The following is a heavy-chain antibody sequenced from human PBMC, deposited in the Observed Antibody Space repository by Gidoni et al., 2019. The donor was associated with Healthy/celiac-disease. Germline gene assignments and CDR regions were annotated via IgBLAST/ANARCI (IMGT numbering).Heavy chain of an antibody. Sequence: QVQLQQWGAGLWKPSETLSLTCAVYGGSFSGYYWSWIRQPPGKGLEWIGEINHSGSTNYNPSLKSRVTISVDTSKNQFSLKLSSVTAADTAVYYCARGRGMDVWGQGTTVTVSS. V-gene: IGHV4-34*01. CDR1: GGSFSGYY. CDR3: ARGRGMDV. CDR2: INHSGST. J-gene: IGHJ6*01.